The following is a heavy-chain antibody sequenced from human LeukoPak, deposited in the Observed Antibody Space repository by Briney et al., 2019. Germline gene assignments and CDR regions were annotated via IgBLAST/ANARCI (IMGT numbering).Heavy chain of an antibody. Sequence: GGSLRLSCAASGFTFSSYEMNWVRQAPGKGLEWVSYISSSGSTIYYADSVKGRFTISRDNAKNSLYLQMNSLRAEDTAVYYCARGPGGGIVVVTAKIDYWGQGTLVTVSS. D-gene: IGHD2-21*02. J-gene: IGHJ4*02. CDR2: ISSSGSTI. CDR1: GFTFSSYE. V-gene: IGHV3-48*03. CDR3: ARGPGGGIVVVTAKIDY.